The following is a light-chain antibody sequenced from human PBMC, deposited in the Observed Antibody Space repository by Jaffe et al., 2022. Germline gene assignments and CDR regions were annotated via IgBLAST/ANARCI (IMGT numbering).Light chain of an antibody. V-gene: IGLV2-14*01. Sequence: QSALTQPASVSGSPGQSLTISCTGTSSDVGGSNYVSWYQQYPGKAPKLMIYEVTNRPSGVSNRFSGSKSGNTASLTISGLQAEDEADYYCSSKTTGTTLMVFGGGTKLTVL. CDR3: SSKTTGTTLMV. CDR1: SSDVGGSNY. J-gene: IGLJ2*01. CDR2: EVT.